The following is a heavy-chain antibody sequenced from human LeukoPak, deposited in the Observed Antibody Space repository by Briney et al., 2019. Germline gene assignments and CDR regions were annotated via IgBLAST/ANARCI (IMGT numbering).Heavy chain of an antibody. J-gene: IGHJ5*02. D-gene: IGHD1/OR15-1a*01. V-gene: IGHV4-4*07. CDR2: IYTSGST. CDR3: ARAGITGTKGNWFDP. CDR1: GGSISSYY. Sequence: SETLSLTCTVSGGSISSYYWSWIRQPAGKGLEWIGRIYTSGSTNYNPSLKSRVTMSVDTSKNQFSLKLSSVTAADTAVYYCARAGITGTKGNWFDPWGQGTLVTVSS.